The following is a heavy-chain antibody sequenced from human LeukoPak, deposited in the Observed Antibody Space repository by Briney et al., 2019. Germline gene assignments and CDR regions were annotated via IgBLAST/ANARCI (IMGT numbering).Heavy chain of an antibody. CDR3: ARVDTAMVSFDY. J-gene: IGHJ4*02. CDR2: TYYRSKWYN. D-gene: IGHD5-18*01. Sequence: SQTLSLTCAISGDSVSSNTAAWNWIRQSPSRGLEWLGRTYYRSKWYNDYAVSVKSRITINPDASKNQFSLQLNSVTPEDTAVYYCARVDTAMVSFDYWGQGTLVTVSS. CDR1: GDSVSSNTAA. V-gene: IGHV6-1*01.